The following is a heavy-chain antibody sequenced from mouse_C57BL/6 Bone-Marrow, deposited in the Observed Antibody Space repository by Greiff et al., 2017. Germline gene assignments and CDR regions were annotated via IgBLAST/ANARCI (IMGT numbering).Heavy chain of an antibody. J-gene: IGHJ2*01. CDR2: IYPSDSET. CDR1: GYTFTSYW. V-gene: IGHV1-61*01. Sequence: QVHVKQPGAELVRPGSSVKLSCKASGYTFTSYWMDWVKERPGQGLEWIGNIYPSDSETHYNQKFKNKATLTVDKSSSTAYMQLSSLTSEDSAVYYCAREDYGSSYGDYWGQGTTLTVSS. CDR3: AREDYGSSYGDY. D-gene: IGHD1-1*01.